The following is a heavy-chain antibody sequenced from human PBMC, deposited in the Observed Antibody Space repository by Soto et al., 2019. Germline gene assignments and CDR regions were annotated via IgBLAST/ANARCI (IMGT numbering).Heavy chain of an antibody. D-gene: IGHD3-3*01. Sequence: PSETLSLTYTVSGGSISSGGYYWSWIRQHPGKGLEWIGYIYYSGSTYYNPSLKSRVTISVDTSKNQFSLKLSSVTAADTAVYYCARVITIFYGMDVWGQGTTVTVSS. J-gene: IGHJ6*02. CDR3: ARVITIFYGMDV. CDR2: IYYSGST. V-gene: IGHV4-31*03. CDR1: GGSISSGGYY.